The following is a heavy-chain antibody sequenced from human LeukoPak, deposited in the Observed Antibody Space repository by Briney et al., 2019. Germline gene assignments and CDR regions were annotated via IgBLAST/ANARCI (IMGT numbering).Heavy chain of an antibody. D-gene: IGHD6-6*01. J-gene: IGHJ3*02. Sequence: PGGSLRLSCEGSGFTFSNYWMTWVRQAPGKGLEWVANIKPNGIEKHYADSVEGRFTISRDNAKNSLYLQMNSLRAEDTAVYYCARGGIITSYAFEIWGQGAMVTVSS. CDR3: ARGGIITSYAFEI. CDR2: IKPNGIEK. V-gene: IGHV3-7*04. CDR1: GFTFSNYW.